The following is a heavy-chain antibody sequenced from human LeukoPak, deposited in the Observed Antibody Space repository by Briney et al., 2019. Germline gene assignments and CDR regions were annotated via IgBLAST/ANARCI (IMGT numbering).Heavy chain of an antibody. Sequence: GASVKVSCKASGGTFSSYAISWVRQAPGQGLEWMGGIIPIFGTANYAQKFQGRVTITTDESTSTAYMELSSLRSEDTAVYYCARGRYSSGWYPRFFDYWGQGTLVTVSS. CDR1: GGTFSSYA. J-gene: IGHJ4*02. CDR3: ARGRYSSGWYPRFFDY. V-gene: IGHV1-69*05. CDR2: IIPIFGTA. D-gene: IGHD6-19*01.